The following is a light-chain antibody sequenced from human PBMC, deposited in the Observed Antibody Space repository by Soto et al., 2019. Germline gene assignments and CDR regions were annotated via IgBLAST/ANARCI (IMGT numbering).Light chain of an antibody. CDR3: QHYNSYAYT. CDR2: KAS. V-gene: IGKV1-5*03. J-gene: IGKJ2*01. Sequence: DIQMTQSPSTLSASVGDRVTITCRASQSISGWLAWYQQKPGKAPKVLIYKASTLESGVPSRFSGSGSGTEFTLTISSLQPDDFATYCCQHYNSYAYTFGQGTKLEIK. CDR1: QSISGW.